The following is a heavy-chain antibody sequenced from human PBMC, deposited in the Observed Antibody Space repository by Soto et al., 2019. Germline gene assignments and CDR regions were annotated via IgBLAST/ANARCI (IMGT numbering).Heavy chain of an antibody. CDR1: GGSISSYY. V-gene: IGHV4-59*01. Sequence: SETLSLTCTVSGGSISSYYWSWIRQPPGKGLEWIGYIYYSGSTNYNPSLKSRVTISVDTSKNQFSLKLSSVTAADTAMYYCARLTYGGYYFDYWGQGALVTVSS. CDR3: ARLTYGGYYFDY. J-gene: IGHJ4*02. D-gene: IGHD4-17*01. CDR2: IYYSGST.